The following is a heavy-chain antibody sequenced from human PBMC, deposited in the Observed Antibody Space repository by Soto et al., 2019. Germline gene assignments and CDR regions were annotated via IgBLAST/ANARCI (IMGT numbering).Heavy chain of an antibody. V-gene: IGHV3-53*01. CDR1: GFTVSSNY. CDR2: IYSGGST. D-gene: IGHD5-18*01. Sequence: EVQLVESGGGLIQPGGSLRLSCAASGFTVSSNYMSWVRQAPGKGLEWVSVIYSGGSTYYADSAKGRFTISRDNSKNTLYLQMNSLRAEDTAVYYCASPNPPDPAPYYYYYGMDVWGQGTTVTVSS. J-gene: IGHJ6*02. CDR3: ASPNPPDPAPYYYYYGMDV.